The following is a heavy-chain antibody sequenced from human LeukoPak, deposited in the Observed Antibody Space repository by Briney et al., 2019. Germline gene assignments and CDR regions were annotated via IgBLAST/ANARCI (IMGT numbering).Heavy chain of an antibody. CDR1: GFTFSSYG. CDR2: ISGSGGQT. J-gene: IGHJ4*02. D-gene: IGHD3-16*01. V-gene: IGHV3-23*01. CDR3: ADRGGDGNPHDY. Sequence: GGSLRLSCAASGFTFSSYGMHWVRQAPGKGLEWVSTISGSGGQTYYADSVKGRFSISRDNSKNTLFLQMNSLKAEDTAVYYCADRGGDGNPHDYWGQGTQVTVSS.